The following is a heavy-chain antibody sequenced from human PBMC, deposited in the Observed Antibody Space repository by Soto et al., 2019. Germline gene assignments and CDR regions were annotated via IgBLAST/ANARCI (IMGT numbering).Heavy chain of an antibody. CDR1: GGSISSGGYY. Sequence: SETLSLTCTVSGGSISSGGYYWSWIRQHPGKGLEWIGYIYYSGSTYYNPSLKSRVTISVDTSKNQFSLKLSSVTAADTAVYYCARILTGFAGGDYYFDYWGQGTLVTVSS. CDR3: ARILTGFAGGDYYFDY. D-gene: IGHD3-10*01. J-gene: IGHJ4*02. CDR2: IYYSGST. V-gene: IGHV4-31*03.